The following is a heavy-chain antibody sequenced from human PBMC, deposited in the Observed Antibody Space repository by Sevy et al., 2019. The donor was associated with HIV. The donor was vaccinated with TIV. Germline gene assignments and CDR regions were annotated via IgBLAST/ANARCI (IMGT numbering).Heavy chain of an antibody. J-gene: IGHJ4*02. V-gene: IGHV3-53*01. CDR3: ARRLSSAWYFDF. D-gene: IGHD6-19*01. CDR1: GFSVSRNH. Sequence: GGSLRLSCAASGFSVSRNHINWVRQAPGKGQEWISVIYSDGTTQYADSVKGRFTIFRDTSNNTGYLQVSSLRADDTAVYYCARRLSSAWYFDFWGQGTLVTVSS. CDR2: IYSDGTT.